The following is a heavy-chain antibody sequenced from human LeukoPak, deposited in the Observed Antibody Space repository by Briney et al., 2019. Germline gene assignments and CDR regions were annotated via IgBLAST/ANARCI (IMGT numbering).Heavy chain of an antibody. CDR3: ARDSGYSSSALDY. Sequence: GGSLRLSCAASGFTFSSYWMIWVRQAPGKGLEWVANIKQDGSEKYYVDSVKGRFTISRDNAKNSLYLQMNSLRAEDTAVYYCARDSGYSSSALDYWGQGTLVTVSS. J-gene: IGHJ4*02. CDR2: IKQDGSEK. V-gene: IGHV3-7*01. CDR1: GFTFSSYW. D-gene: IGHD6-6*01.